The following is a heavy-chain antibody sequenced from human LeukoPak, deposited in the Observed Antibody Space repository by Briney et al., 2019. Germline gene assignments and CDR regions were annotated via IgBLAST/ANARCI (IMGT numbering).Heavy chain of an antibody. V-gene: IGHV4-30-2*01. CDR2: IYHSGST. J-gene: IGHJ4*02. CDR1: GGSISSGGYS. CDR3: ARDYSGYGYFDY. Sequence: SETLSLTCAVSGGSISSGGYSWSWIRQPPGKGLEWIGYIYHSGSTYYNPSLKSRVTISVDRSKNQFSLKLSSVTAADTAVYYCARDYSGYGYFDYWAREPWSPSPQ. D-gene: IGHD5-12*01.